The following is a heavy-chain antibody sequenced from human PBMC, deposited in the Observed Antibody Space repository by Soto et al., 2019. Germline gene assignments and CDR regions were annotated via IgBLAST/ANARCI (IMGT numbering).Heavy chain of an antibody. J-gene: IGHJ3*02. CDR2: ISYDGSNK. V-gene: IGHV3-30*18. Sequence: PGGSLRLSCADSGFTFSRYGMHWVRQAPGKGLEWVAVISYDGSNKYYADSVKGRFTISRDNSKNTLYLQMNSLRAEDTAVYYCAKDLDYYDSSGYLDAFDIWGQGTMVTVSS. D-gene: IGHD3-22*01. CDR1: GFTFSRYG. CDR3: AKDLDYYDSSGYLDAFDI.